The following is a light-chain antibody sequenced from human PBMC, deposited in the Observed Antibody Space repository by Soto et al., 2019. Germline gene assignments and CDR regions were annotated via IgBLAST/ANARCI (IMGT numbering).Light chain of an antibody. CDR1: QSISSSY. Sequence: EVVLTQSPGTLFLSPGERATLSCRASQSISSSYLAWYQQKPGQAPRLLIYGASSRATGIPDRFSGSGSGTGSTLTISPVEPEDVAVYYCQHYGTSRGWTFGQGTKVEIK. V-gene: IGKV3-20*01. J-gene: IGKJ1*01. CDR2: GAS. CDR3: QHYGTSRGWT.